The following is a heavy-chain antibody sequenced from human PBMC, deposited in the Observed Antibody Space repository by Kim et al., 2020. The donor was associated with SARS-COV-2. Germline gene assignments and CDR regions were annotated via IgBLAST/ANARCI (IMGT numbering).Heavy chain of an antibody. CDR3: ARLTQNNDDY. CDR2: ST. Sequence: STSYAQKFQGRVTMTRDTSTSTVYMELSSLRSEDTAVYYCARLTQNNDDYWGQGTLVTVSS. D-gene: IGHD1-1*01. J-gene: IGHJ4*02. V-gene: IGHV1-46*01.